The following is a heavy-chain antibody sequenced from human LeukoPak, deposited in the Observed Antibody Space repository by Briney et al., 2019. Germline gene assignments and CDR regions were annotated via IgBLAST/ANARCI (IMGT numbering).Heavy chain of an antibody. CDR3: APYCSGGSCTGYVQH. CDR1: GGSISSYY. V-gene: IGHV4-4*07. D-gene: IGHD2-15*01. Sequence: SETLSLTCTVSGGSISSYYWSWIRQPAGKGLEWIGRIYTSGSTNYNPSPKSRVTLSVDTSKNQYSLNLFSVTAADTAVYYCAPYCSGGSCTGYVQHWGQGTLVTVFS. J-gene: IGHJ1*01. CDR2: IYTSGST.